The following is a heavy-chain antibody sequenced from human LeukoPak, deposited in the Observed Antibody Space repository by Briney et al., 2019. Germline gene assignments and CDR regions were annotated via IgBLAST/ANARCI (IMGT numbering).Heavy chain of an antibody. Sequence: PGGSLRLSCAASGFTFSTYAMSWVRQAPGKGLEWVSAINSGGSTYYADSLKGRFTISGDNSKNTLYLQMNSLRADDTAVYYCAKDWPSEWQQLPDYDAFDIWGQGTMVTVS. CDR1: GFTFSTYA. V-gene: IGHV3-23*01. CDR3: AKDWPSEWQQLPDYDAFDI. CDR2: INSGGST. J-gene: IGHJ3*02. D-gene: IGHD6-13*01.